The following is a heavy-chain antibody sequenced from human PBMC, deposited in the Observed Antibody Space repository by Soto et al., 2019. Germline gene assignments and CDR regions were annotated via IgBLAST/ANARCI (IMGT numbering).Heavy chain of an antibody. J-gene: IGHJ4*02. CDR3: VTGDHLVR. V-gene: IGHV1-2*02. CDR1: GYAFTGYY. D-gene: IGHD6-6*01. CDR2: INPKTGDT. Sequence: SVQVSCKTSGYAFTGYYLNWVRQAPGRGLEWVGWINPKTGDTNNAQKFQGRVTMTTDTSISTGYMELSGLKSDDTAVYYCVTGDHLVRWGQGTRVTVSS.